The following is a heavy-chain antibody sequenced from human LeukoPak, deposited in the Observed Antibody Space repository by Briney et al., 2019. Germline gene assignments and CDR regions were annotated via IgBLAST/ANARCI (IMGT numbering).Heavy chain of an antibody. CDR2: IYYSGST. V-gene: IGHV4-59*12. CDR1: GGSISSYY. D-gene: IGHD3-16*01. J-gene: IGHJ4*02. CDR3: AREEGDYVEAFDY. Sequence: SETLSLTCTVSGGSISSYYWSWIRQPPGKGLEWIGYIYYSGSTNYNPSLKSRVTISVDTSKNQFSLKLSSVTAADTAVYYCAREEGDYVEAFDYWGQGTLVTVSS.